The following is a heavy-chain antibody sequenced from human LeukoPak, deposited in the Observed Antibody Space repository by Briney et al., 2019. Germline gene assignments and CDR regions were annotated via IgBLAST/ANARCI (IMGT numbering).Heavy chain of an antibody. V-gene: IGHV3-11*06. CDR3: TRDPPNA. J-gene: IGHJ5*02. CDR1: GFTFSDYY. CDR2: ISSDSSSR. Sequence: GRSLRLSCAASGFTFSDYYMSWIRQAPGKGLEWVSYISSDSSSRHYIDSVKGRFTIFRDNARNSLYLQMNSLRAEDTAVYYCTRDPPNAWGQGTLVTVSS. D-gene: IGHD2-8*01.